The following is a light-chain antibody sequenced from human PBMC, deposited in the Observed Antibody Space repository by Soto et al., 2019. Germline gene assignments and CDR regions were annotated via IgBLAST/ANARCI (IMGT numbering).Light chain of an antibody. CDR3: QQYNSYSPPT. CDR2: DAS. CDR1: QSISSW. J-gene: IGKJ4*01. Sequence: DIQMTHSPSTLSASVGDRVTITCRASQSISSWLAWYQQKPGKAPKLLIYDASSLESGVPSRFSGSGSGTEFTLTISSLQPDDFATYYCQQYNSYSPPTFGGGTKVDIK. V-gene: IGKV1-5*01.